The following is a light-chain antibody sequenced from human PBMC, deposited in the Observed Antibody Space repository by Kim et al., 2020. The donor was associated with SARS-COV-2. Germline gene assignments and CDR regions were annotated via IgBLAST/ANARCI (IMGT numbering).Light chain of an antibody. CDR1: RSVTNN. J-gene: IGKJ2*01. V-gene: IGKV3-15*01. CDR3: QQYKSWPS. Sequence: SGSPGERATLYCRASRSVTNNLGWYQQKPGQAPRLLIYGASSRATGIPARFSGSGSGTEFTLTITSLQSEDSAVYYCQQYKSWPSFGQGTKVDIK. CDR2: GAS.